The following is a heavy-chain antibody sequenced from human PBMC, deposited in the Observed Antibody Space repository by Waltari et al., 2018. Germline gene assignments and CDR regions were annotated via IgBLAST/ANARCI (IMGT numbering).Heavy chain of an antibody. CDR3: ARVARKTYRSPVPGRDYYYGMDV. V-gene: IGHV3-74*01. CDR1: GFTFSRYW. D-gene: IGHD6-19*01. J-gene: IGHJ6*02. Sequence: EEQLVESGGGLVQPGDSLRLSCAASGFTFSRYWMSWVRQAPERGLVWPSKVNRDGSNTDCADSVKGRLTISRDNAKNTLLLQVNRLRAEDTAVYYCARVARKTYRSPVPGRDYYYGMDVWGQGSTVTVSS. CDR2: VNRDGSNT.